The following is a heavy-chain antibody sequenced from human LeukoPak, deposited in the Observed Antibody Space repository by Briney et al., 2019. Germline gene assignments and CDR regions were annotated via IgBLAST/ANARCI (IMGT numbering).Heavy chain of an antibody. Sequence: PGGSLRLSCAASGFIVSSNYISWVRQAPGKGLEWVSLISGDGGSTYYADSVKGRFTISRDNSKNSLYLQMNSLRTEDIALYYCAKALGRPSDYWGQGTLVTVSS. J-gene: IGHJ4*02. CDR1: GFIVSSNY. V-gene: IGHV3-43*02. CDR2: ISGDGGST. D-gene: IGHD7-27*01. CDR3: AKALGRPSDY.